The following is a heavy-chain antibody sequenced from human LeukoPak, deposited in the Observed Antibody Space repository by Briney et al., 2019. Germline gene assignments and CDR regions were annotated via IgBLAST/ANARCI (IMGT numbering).Heavy chain of an antibody. V-gene: IGHV3-30*04. Sequence: AGGSLRLSCAASGFTFSSYARHWVRQAPGKGLEWVAVISYDGSNKYYADSVKGRFTISRDNSKNTLYLQMNSLRAEDTAVYYCAREIYYFDYWGQGTLVTVSS. J-gene: IGHJ4*02. CDR3: AREIYYFDY. CDR1: GFTFSSYA. CDR2: ISYDGSNK.